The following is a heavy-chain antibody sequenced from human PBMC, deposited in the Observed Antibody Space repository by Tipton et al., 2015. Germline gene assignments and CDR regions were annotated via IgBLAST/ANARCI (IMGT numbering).Heavy chain of an antibody. CDR2: VDHSGDS. V-gene: IGHV4-38-2*01. D-gene: IGHD3-9*01. CDR3: ACQDYDSLTRDYQTVDY. J-gene: IGHJ4*02. Sequence: TLSLTRAVSGYSISRGYSWAWIRQPPGKGLEWIGSVDHSGDSYSNPSLKSRVTISLDTSKNQFSLQLSSVTAADTAVYYCACQDYDSLTRDYQTVDYWGQGTLVTVSS. CDR1: GYSISRGYS.